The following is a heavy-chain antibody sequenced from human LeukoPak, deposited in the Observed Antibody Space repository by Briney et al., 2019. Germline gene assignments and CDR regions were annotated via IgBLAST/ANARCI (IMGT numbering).Heavy chain of an antibody. CDR1: GFSFSSYE. V-gene: IGHV3-48*03. CDR2: ISSSATST. Sequence: GGSLRLSCSASGFSFSSYEMNWVRQAPGKGLEWVSHISSSATSTYYADSVKGRFTISRDNAKNSLYLQMNSLRAEDTAVYYCARVSRSSGYYFDYWGQGTLVTVSS. J-gene: IGHJ4*02. D-gene: IGHD3-22*01. CDR3: ARVSRSSGYYFDY.